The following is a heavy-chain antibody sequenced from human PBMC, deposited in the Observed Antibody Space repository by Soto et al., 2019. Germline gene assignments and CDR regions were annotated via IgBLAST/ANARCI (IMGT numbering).Heavy chain of an antibody. V-gene: IGHV4-30-4*01. J-gene: IGHJ4*02. CDR1: GGSFSSGGYF. CDR2: IYNSGST. D-gene: IGHD3-3*01. Sequence: SETLSLTCTVSGGSFSSGGYFWSWIRQPPGEGLEWIGHIYNSGSTYSNPSLRGRVTISVDTSKSQFSLKLSSVTAADTAVYYCARGPSADKIDFWGQGTLVTVSS. CDR3: ARGPSADKIDF.